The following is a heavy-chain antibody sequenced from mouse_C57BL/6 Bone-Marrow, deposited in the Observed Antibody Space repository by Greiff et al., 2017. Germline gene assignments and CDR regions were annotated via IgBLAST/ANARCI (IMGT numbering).Heavy chain of an antibody. D-gene: IGHD1-1*01. V-gene: IGHV5-6*01. CDR2: ISSGGSYT. CDR3: ARDHYYGSSRYAMDY. CDR1: GFTFSSYG. Sequence: EVKLVESGGDLVQPGGSLKLSCAASGFTFSSYGMSWVRQTPDKRLEWVATISSGGSYTYSPDSVRVRFTISRDNAKNTLYLQMSSLKSEDTAMYYCARDHYYGSSRYAMDYWGQGTSVTVSS. J-gene: IGHJ4*01.